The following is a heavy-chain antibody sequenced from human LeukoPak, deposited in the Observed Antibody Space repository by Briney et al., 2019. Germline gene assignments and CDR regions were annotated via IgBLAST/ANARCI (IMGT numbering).Heavy chain of an antibody. V-gene: IGHV3-21*04. CDR1: GFTFSSYS. CDR2: ISSSSSYI. Sequence: KPGGSLRLSCAASGFTFSSYSMNWVRQAPGKGLEWVSSISSSSSYIYYADSVKGRFTISRDNAKNTLYLQMNSLRAEDTAVYYCAKEPYSSSWGYFDYWGQGTLVTVSS. CDR3: AKEPYSSSWGYFDY. D-gene: IGHD6-13*01. J-gene: IGHJ4*02.